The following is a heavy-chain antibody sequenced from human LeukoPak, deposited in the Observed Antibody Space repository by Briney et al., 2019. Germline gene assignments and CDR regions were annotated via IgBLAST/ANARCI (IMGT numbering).Heavy chain of an antibody. V-gene: IGHV4-59*08. D-gene: IGHD4-17*01. J-gene: IGHJ4*02. Sequence: SETLSLTCTVSGGSISSYYWSWIRQPPGKGLEWIGYIYYRGSTNYNPSLKSRVTISVDTSKNQFSLKLSSVTAADTAVYYCARLIYGDYVGIDYWGQGTLVTVSS. CDR1: GGSISSYY. CDR3: ARLIYGDYVGIDY. CDR2: IYYRGST.